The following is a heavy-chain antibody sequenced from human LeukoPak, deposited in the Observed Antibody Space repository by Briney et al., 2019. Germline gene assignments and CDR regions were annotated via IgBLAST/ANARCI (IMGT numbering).Heavy chain of an antibody. V-gene: IGHV4-39*01. J-gene: IGHJ4*02. CDR3: ARHAPASGYISPMDY. CDR1: GGSISSSSYY. CDR2: IYYSGST. D-gene: IGHD3-22*01. Sequence: SETLSLTCTVSGGSISSSSYYWGWIRQPPGKGLEWIGSIYYSGSTYYNPSLKSRVTISVDTSKNQFSLKLSSVTAADTAVYYCARHAPASGYISPMDYWGQGTLVTVSS.